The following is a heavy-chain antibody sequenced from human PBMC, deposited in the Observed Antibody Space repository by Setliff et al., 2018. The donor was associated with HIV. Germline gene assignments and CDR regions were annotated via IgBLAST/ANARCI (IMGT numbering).Heavy chain of an antibody. CDR1: GDSISSSSYY. CDR2: IYTSGST. J-gene: IGHJ6*02. D-gene: IGHD2-15*01. CDR3: AREVKLAYCSGGSCPRAYYSGLDV. Sequence: SETLSLTCTVSGDSISSSSYYWSWIRQPAGKGLEWIGHIYTSGSTTYNPSLKSRVSISTDTSTNQFSLKLNSVTVADTAVYYCAREVKLAYCSGGSCPRAYYSGLDVWGQGTTVTVSS. V-gene: IGHV4-61*09.